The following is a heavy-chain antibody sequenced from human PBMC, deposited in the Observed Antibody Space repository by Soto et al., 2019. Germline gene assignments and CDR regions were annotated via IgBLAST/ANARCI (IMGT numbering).Heavy chain of an antibody. V-gene: IGHV3-7*03. CDR3: ARTGWPQSSYYFDY. CDR2: INKDGSEK. D-gene: IGHD3-16*01. J-gene: IGHJ4*02. CDR1: GFTFSLFW. Sequence: GGSLTLSCAASGFTFSLFWMSWVRQTPGKGLEWVANINKDGSEKFFADSVKGRFTISRDNAKNSLSLQMNSLTADDTAVYYCARTGWPQSSYYFDYWGQGTLVTVSS.